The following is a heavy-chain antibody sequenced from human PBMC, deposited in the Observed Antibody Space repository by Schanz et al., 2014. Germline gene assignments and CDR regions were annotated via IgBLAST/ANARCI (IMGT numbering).Heavy chain of an antibody. J-gene: IGHJ2*01. CDR3: ARDTTWRLDL. V-gene: IGHV4-61*02. Sequence: QVQLQESGPGLVKPSQTLSLTCTVSGGSIRSGTYYWRWIRQPAGKALEWVGRVFPNGITNYNPSRKRRVTKSLGPSKNQFSLTLASLTAADTAVYYCARDTTWRLDLWGRGTLVTVSS. CDR1: GGSIRSGTYY. CDR2: VFPNGIT. D-gene: IGHD1-1*01.